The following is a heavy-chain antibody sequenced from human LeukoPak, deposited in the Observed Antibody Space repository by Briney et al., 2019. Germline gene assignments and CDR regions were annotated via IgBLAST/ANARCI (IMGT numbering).Heavy chain of an antibody. CDR1: GGTFSSYA. CDR2: IIPILGIA. J-gene: IGHJ4*02. D-gene: IGHD3-10*01. CDR3: ARGIRGLLWFGELDY. Sequence: PEASVKVSCKASGGTFSSYAISWVRQAPGQGLEWMGRIIPILGIANYAQKFQGRVTITADKSTSTAYMELSSLRSDDTAVYYCARGIRGLLWFGELDYWGQGTLVTVSS. V-gene: IGHV1-69*04.